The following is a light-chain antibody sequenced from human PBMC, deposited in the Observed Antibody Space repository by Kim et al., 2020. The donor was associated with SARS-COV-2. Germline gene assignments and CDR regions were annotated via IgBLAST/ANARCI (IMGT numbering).Light chain of an antibody. CDR1: QSVNSY. CDR3: QQRSSWPPT. V-gene: IGKV3-11*01. J-gene: IGKJ3*01. Sequence: EIVLTQSPATLSLSPGERATLSCRASQSVNSYLAWYQQKPGQAPRLLIYDASNRATGIPARFSGSGSGTDFTLTISSLEPEDFAVYYCQQRSSWPPTFGPGTKVDIK. CDR2: DAS.